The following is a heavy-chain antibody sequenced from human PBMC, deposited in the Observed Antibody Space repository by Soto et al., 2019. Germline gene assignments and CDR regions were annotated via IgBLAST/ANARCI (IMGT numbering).Heavy chain of an antibody. J-gene: IGHJ6*03. Sequence: QVQLQESGPGLAKPSETLSLTCTVSGGSISSYYWNWIRQPPGKGLEWIGYIYYSGSTNYNPSLESRVTISVDTSKNQFSLKLRSVTAADTAVYYCATQTGNHNYYMDVWGKGTTVTVS. CDR1: GGSISSYY. D-gene: IGHD1-1*01. CDR3: ATQTGNHNYYMDV. V-gene: IGHV4-59*01. CDR2: IYYSGST.